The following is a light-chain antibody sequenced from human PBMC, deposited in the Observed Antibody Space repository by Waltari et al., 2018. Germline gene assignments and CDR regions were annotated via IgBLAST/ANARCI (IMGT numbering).Light chain of an antibody. CDR1: TSNIGAGHD. CDR2: GKN. J-gene: IGLJ2*01. CDR3: QSLDKRLSGGVV. Sequence: QSVLTQPPSVSGTPGQRVTISCSGSTSNIGAGHDLHWYQHLPGTAPKLPIYGKNNRPARVPDRFAGSESGASASLGITGLQADDRADYLCQSLDKRLSGGVVFGGGTKLDVL. V-gene: IGLV1-40*01.